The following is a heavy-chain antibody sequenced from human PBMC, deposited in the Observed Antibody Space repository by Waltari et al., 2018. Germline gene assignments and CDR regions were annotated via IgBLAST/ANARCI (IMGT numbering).Heavy chain of an antibody. D-gene: IGHD5-12*01. V-gene: IGHV3-64*01. CDR2: IRSDGKTM. Sequence: EVQLVESGGGLVQTGGSLRLSCAVSGFTFSNYAMHWVRQAPGKGLEYVSSIRSDGKTMFYATAVRGRFTISRDNSKNLLFLQMGSLRTEDMAVYYCARVREMATIEWFDPWGQGTLVTVSS. CDR1: GFTFSNYA. J-gene: IGHJ5*02. CDR3: ARVREMATIEWFDP.